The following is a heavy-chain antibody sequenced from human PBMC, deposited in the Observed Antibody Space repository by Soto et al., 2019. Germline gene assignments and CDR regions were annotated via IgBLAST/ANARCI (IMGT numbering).Heavy chain of an antibody. CDR1: GGSISSFY. CDR2: IYTSGIT. CDR3: ARVGMVGTVLGSWFDA. Sequence: LTCTVSGGSISSFYWSWIRQPAGKGLEWIGRIYTSGITNYNPSVKSRVTLSVDTSKNQFSLKLRSVTAADTAVYYCARVGMVGTVLGSWFDAWSQGTLVTVSS. V-gene: IGHV4-4*07. D-gene: IGHD6-19*01. J-gene: IGHJ5*02.